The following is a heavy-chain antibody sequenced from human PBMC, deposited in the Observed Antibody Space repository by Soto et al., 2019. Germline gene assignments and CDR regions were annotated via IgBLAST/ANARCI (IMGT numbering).Heavy chain of an antibody. J-gene: IGHJ4*02. V-gene: IGHV4-4*02. CDR2: IYHSGST. CDR3: VSYGSGTYYSGYSFDF. CDR1: GGSISSSNW. D-gene: IGHD3-10*01. Sequence: SETLSLTCAVSGGSISSSNWWSWVRQPPGKGLEWIGEIYHSGSTNYNPSLKSRVTISVDKSKNQFSLKLSSVTAADTALYYCVSYGSGTYYSGYSFDFWSQGSLVTVSS.